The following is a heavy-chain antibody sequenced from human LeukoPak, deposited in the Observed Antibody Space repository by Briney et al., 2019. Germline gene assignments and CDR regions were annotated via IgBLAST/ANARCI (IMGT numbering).Heavy chain of an antibody. V-gene: IGHV4-39*07. Sequence: SETLSLTCTVSGGSISSSSYYWGWIRQPPGKGLEWIGSIYYSGSTYYNPSLKSRVTISVDKSKNQFSLKLKSVTAADTAVYYCARAQDYYFDYWGQGTLVTVSS. CDR2: IYYSGST. CDR1: GGSISSSSYY. CDR3: ARAQDYYFDY. J-gene: IGHJ4*02.